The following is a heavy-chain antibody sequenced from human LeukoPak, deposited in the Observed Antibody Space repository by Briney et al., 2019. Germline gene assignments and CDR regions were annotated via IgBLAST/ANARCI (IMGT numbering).Heavy chain of an antibody. Sequence: SETLSLTCIVSGGSISGYYWTWMRQPPGTGLGWIGYIYYSVSTNYNPPLKSRVTMSVDTSKHQFSLKLTSVTVADTAVYYCAAKYSGYVRLDYWGQGTLVTVSS. J-gene: IGHJ4*02. CDR3: AAKYSGYVRLDY. V-gene: IGHV4-59*12. CDR1: GGSISGYY. D-gene: IGHD5-12*01. CDR2: IYYSVST.